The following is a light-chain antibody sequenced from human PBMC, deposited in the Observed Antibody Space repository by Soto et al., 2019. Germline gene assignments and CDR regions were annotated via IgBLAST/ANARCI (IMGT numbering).Light chain of an antibody. Sequence: EIVMTQSPATLSVSPGERANLSCRASQSVSTNLAWYQQKPDQEPRLLIYGASTWATGIPARFSGSESGTEFTLTISSLQSEEFAGYYCQQYNNWPPLTFGGGTKGEIK. CDR2: GAS. CDR1: QSVSTN. CDR3: QQYNNWPPLT. J-gene: IGKJ4*01. V-gene: IGKV3-15*01.